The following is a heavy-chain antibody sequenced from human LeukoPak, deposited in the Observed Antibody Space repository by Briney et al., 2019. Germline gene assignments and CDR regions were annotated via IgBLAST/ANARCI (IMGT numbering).Heavy chain of an antibody. CDR1: GYTFTSYD. Sequence: ASVKVSCKXSGYTFTSYDINWVRQATGQGLEWMGWMNPNSGNTGYAQKFQGRVTMTRNTSISTAYMELSSLRSEDTAVYYCARGLWGGYCSGGSCLGFDPWGQGTLVTVSS. V-gene: IGHV1-8*01. J-gene: IGHJ5*02. CDR2: MNPNSGNT. CDR3: ARGLWGGYCSGGSCLGFDP. D-gene: IGHD2-15*01.